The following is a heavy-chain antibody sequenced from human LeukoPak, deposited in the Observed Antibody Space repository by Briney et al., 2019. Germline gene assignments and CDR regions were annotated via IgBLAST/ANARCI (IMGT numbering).Heavy chain of an antibody. CDR3: ARVSVVYGMDV. J-gene: IGHJ6*02. Sequence: SETLSLTCSVSGGSISSDYWAWIRQPAGEGLEWIGYMYYTGSTNYNPSLKSRVTISLATSKNQFSLKLSSVTAADTAVYYCARVSVVYGMDVWGRGTTVTVSS. CDR1: GGSISSDY. V-gene: IGHV4-59*01. CDR2: MYYTGST.